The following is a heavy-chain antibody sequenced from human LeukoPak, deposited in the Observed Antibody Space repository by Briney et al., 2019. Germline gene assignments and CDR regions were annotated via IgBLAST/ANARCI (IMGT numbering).Heavy chain of an antibody. CDR1: GYTFTDYY. Sequence: ASVKVSCKASGYTFTDYYMHWVRQAPGHGLEWMEWINPNSGGTNYAQKFQGRVTMTRDTSISTAYMELSRLRSDDTAVYYCARSPTSDYGSGSLTFDYWGQGTLVTVSS. CDR2: INPNSGGT. CDR3: ARSPTSDYGSGSLTFDY. V-gene: IGHV1-2*02. D-gene: IGHD3-10*01. J-gene: IGHJ4*02.